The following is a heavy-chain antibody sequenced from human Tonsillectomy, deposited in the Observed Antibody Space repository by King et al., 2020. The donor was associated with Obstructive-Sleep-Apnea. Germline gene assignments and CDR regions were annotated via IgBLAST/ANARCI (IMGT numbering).Heavy chain of an antibody. D-gene: IGHD2-2*01. CDR1: GFSLSNARMG. CDR2: IFSNDEK. J-gene: IGHJ4*02. Sequence: VTLKESGPVLVKTTETLTLTCTGSGFSLSNARMGVSWIRQPPGKALEWLAHIFSNDEKSYSTSLKSRLTISQDTSKSQVVLTMTNLDPVDTATYYCARIVVVVPAARYYFDYWGQGTLVTVSS. V-gene: IGHV2-26*01. CDR3: ARIVVVVPAARYYFDY.